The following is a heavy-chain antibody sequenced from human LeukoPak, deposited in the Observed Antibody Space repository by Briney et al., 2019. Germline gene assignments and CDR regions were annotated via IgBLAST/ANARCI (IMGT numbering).Heavy chain of an antibody. CDR1: GFTFSDYH. Sequence: GGSLRLSCAASGFTFSDYHMSWIRQAPGKGLEWVSYISSSSDYTNHADSVKGRFTISRDNAKDSPYLQMNSLRAGDTAVYYCAREGGRDDAFDIWGQGTMVIVSS. CDR3: AREGGRDDAFDI. V-gene: IGHV3-11*06. J-gene: IGHJ3*02. D-gene: IGHD3-16*01. CDR2: ISSSSDYT.